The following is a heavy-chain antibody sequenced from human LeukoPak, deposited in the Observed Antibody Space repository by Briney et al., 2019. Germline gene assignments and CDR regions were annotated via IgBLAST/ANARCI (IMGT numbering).Heavy chain of an antibody. Sequence: GGSLRLSCAASGLTFSSSWMNWVRQAPGKGLEWVANINPAGSQKNYVDSVKGRFTISRDNAMNSVFLQIDSLRAEDTVVYYCARYSGSFPGWLDPWGQGTLVTVSS. V-gene: IGHV3-7*01. CDR2: INPAGSQK. CDR1: GLTFSSSW. D-gene: IGHD1-26*01. J-gene: IGHJ5*02. CDR3: ARYSGSFPGWLDP.